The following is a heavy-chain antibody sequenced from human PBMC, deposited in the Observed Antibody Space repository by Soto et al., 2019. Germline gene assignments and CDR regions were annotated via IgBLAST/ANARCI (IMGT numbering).Heavy chain of an antibody. J-gene: IGHJ4*02. CDR3: ARDSGVIDYGDPAPFDY. Sequence: GGALRLSCAASGFTFSSYWMSWVRQAPGKGLEWVANIKQDGSEKYYVDSVKGRFTISRDNAKNSLYLQMNSLRAEDTAVYYCARDSGVIDYGDPAPFDYWGQGTLVTVSS. V-gene: IGHV3-7*01. CDR1: GFTFSSYW. CDR2: IKQDGSEK. D-gene: IGHD4-17*01.